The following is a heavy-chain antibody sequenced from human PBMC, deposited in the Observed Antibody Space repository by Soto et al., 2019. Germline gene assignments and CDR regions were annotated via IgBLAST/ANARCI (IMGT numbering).Heavy chain of an antibody. D-gene: IGHD6-6*01. CDR3: TRRDSSSST. CDR1: GFTFSGSA. V-gene: IGHV3-73*02. J-gene: IGHJ4*02. CDR2: IRSKANSYAT. Sequence: EVQLVESGGGLVQPGGSLKLSCAASGFTFSGSAMHWVRQASGKGLEWVGRIRSKANSYATAYAASVKGRFTISRDDSKNTAYLQMNSLKTEDTAVYYCTRRDSSSSTWGRGTLVTVSS.